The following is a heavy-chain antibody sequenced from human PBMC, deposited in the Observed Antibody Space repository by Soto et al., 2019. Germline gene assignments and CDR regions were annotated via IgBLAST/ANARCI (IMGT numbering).Heavy chain of an antibody. CDR3: QSGHDIVVGADAMEGFDAFDI. J-gene: IGHJ3*02. Sequence: PGGSLRLSCAASGFAFSSYSMNWVRQAPGKGLEWVSSISSSSSYIYYADSVKGRFTISRDNAKNSLYLQMNSLRAEDTAVYYCQSGHDIVVGADAMEGFDAFDIWGQGTMVTVSS. V-gene: IGHV3-21*01. D-gene: IGHD2-15*01. CDR2: ISSSSSYI. CDR1: GFAFSSYS.